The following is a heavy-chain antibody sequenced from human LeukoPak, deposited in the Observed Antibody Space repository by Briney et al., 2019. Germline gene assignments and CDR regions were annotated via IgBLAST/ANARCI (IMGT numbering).Heavy chain of an antibody. CDR2: IIPIRGMA. V-gene: IGHV1-69*04. Sequence: SVKVSFKSSGGTFTSYAINWVRQAPGQGLEWMGRIIPIRGMANYAQKFQGRVTITADKSTSTAYMELSSLRSEDTAVYYCARDSTGWTERNWFYPWGEGTLVTVS. CDR1: GGTFTSYA. D-gene: IGHD6-19*01. J-gene: IGHJ5*02. CDR3: ARDSTGWTERNWFYP.